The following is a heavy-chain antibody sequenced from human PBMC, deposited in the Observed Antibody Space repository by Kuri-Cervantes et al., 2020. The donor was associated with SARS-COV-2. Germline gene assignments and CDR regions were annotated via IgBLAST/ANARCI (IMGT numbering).Heavy chain of an antibody. D-gene: IGHD6-6*01. CDR1: GYTFTSYG. V-gene: IGHV1-18*04. J-gene: IGHJ3*02. CDR2: ISAYNGNT. Sequence: ASVKVSCKASGYTFTSYGNSWVRQAPGQGLEWMEWISAYNGNTNYAQKLQGRVTMTTDTSTSKAYMELRSLRSYDTAVYYCAREGRQLVRQGAFDIWGQGTMVTVSS. CDR3: AREGRQLVRQGAFDI.